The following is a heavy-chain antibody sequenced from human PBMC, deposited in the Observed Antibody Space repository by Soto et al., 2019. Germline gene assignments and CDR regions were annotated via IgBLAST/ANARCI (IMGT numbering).Heavy chain of an antibody. Sequence: ASVKVSCKASGYTFTGYYMHCVRQAPGQGLEWMGWINPNSGGTNYAQKFQGWVTMTRDTSISTAYMELSRLRSDDTAVYYCTTDLASSGYYGSNWGQGTLVTVSS. CDR2: INPNSGGT. CDR1: GYTFTGYY. D-gene: IGHD3-22*01. J-gene: IGHJ4*02. CDR3: TTDLASSGYYGSN. V-gene: IGHV1-2*04.